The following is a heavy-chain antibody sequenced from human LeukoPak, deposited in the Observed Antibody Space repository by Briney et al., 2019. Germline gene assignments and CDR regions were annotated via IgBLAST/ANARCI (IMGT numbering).Heavy chain of an antibody. CDR3: ARGRSGLAAAGTYDY. J-gene: IGHJ4*02. CDR2: INPNSGRT. D-gene: IGHD6-13*01. Sequence: GASVRVSCKASGYTFTSSDINWVRQADGQGLEWMEWINPNSGRTGYAQKLQGRVTMTANTSISTAYMELRNLRFDDTAVYYCARGRSGLAAAGTYDYWGQGTLITVSS. V-gene: IGHV1-8*01. CDR1: GYTFTSSD.